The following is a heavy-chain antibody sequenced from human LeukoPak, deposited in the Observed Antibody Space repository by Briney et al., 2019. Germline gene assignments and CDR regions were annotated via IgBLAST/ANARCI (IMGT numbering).Heavy chain of an antibody. CDR3: ATKWGEWDVVVPVPFDY. V-gene: IGHV3-21*01. D-gene: IGHD2-2*01. Sequence: GGSLRLSCAASGFTFSSYSMNWVRQAPGKGLEWVSSISSSSSYIYYADSVKGRFTISRDNAKNSLYLQMNSLRAEDTAVYYCATKWGEWDVVVPVPFDYWGQGTLVTVSS. J-gene: IGHJ4*02. CDR2: ISSSSSYI. CDR1: GFTFSSYS.